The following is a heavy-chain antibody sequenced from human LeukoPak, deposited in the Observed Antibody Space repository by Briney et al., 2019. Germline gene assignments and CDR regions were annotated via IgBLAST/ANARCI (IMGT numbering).Heavy chain of an antibody. CDR1: GFTFSSYS. CDR3: ARGGGYDYSGAFDI. D-gene: IGHD5-12*01. Sequence: GRSLRLSCAASGFTFSSYSMNWVRQAPGKGLEWVSSISSSSSYIYYADSVKGRFTISRDNAKNSLYLQMNSLRAEDTAVYYCARGGGYDYSGAFDIWGQGTMVTVSS. V-gene: IGHV3-21*01. CDR2: ISSSSSYI. J-gene: IGHJ3*02.